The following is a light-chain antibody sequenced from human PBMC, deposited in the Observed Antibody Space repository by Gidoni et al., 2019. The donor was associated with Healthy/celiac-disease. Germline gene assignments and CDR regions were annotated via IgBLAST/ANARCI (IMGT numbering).Light chain of an antibody. CDR3: CSYAGSSTFGVV. J-gene: IGLJ2*01. CDR2: EVS. Sequence: QSALTQPASVSGSPGQSITISCTGSSSDVGSYNLGSWDQQHPGKAPNLMIYEVSKRPSGVSNRFSGSKSGNTASLTISGLQAEDEADYYCCSYAGSSTFGVVFGGGTKLTVL. V-gene: IGLV2-23*02. CDR1: SSDVGSYNL.